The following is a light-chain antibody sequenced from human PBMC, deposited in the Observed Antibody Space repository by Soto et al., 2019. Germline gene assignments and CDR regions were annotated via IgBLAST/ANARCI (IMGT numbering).Light chain of an antibody. CDR2: GAS. Sequence: EIVMTQSPASLSVSPGDGATLSCRASQSVASNVAWYQQQPGQGPRLLIHGASTRAVGVPARFSGSGSGTDFTLAISSLQSEDFAVYYCQQYHTCAPQYTFGQRTKLQFK. V-gene: IGKV3D-15*01. J-gene: IGKJ2*01. CDR1: QSVASN. CDR3: QQYHTCAPQYT.